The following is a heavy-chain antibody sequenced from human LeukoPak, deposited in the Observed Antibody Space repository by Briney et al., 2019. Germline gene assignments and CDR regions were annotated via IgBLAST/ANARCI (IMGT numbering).Heavy chain of an antibody. J-gene: IGHJ5*02. CDR1: GYTFTSYG. D-gene: IGHD3-9*01. CDR3: AREGRYGPGRFDP. CDR2: ISAYKGKT. V-gene: IGHV1-18*01. Sequence: GASVTVSYKASGYTFTSYGISWVGQAPGQGREWMGWISAYKGKTNYAQKLQGRVTMTTHTSTSTAYMELRSLGSDDTAVYYCAREGRYGPGRFDPWGQGTLVTVSS.